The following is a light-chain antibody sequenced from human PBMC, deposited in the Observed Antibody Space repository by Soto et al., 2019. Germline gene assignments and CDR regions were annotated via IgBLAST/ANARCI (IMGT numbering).Light chain of an antibody. CDR3: QQYHDWPMT. CDR1: ESVSSN. Sequence: EIVMTQSPAILSVSPGERATLSCRASESVSSNLAWYQQKPGQAPRLLISGASTRATGIPVRFSGSGSGTDFTLTISSLQPEDFVFYFCQQYHDWPMTFGPGTKVDIK. J-gene: IGKJ3*01. CDR2: GAS. V-gene: IGKV3-15*01.